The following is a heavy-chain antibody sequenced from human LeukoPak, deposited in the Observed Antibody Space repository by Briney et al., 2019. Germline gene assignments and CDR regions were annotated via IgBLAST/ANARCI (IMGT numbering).Heavy chain of an antibody. Sequence: GGSLRLSCAASGFTFSSYAMSRVRQAPGKGLEWVSAISGSGGSTYYADSVKGRFTISRDNSKNTLYLQMNSLRAEDTAVYYCAKDELIILTGYPDYWGQGTLVTVSS. V-gene: IGHV3-23*01. D-gene: IGHD3-9*01. J-gene: IGHJ4*02. CDR2: ISGSGGST. CDR3: AKDELIILTGYPDY. CDR1: GFTFSSYA.